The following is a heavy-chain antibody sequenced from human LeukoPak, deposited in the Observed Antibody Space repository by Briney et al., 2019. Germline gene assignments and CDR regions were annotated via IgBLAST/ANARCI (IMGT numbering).Heavy chain of an antibody. J-gene: IGHJ4*02. D-gene: IGHD5-24*01. CDR3: ARGPRWLQDYFNY. V-gene: IGHV4-39*07. Sequence: SETLSLTCAVSGGSISSSSYYWGWIRQPPGKGLEWVGSIHYSGSTYYNPSLKSRVTISVDTSENQFSLKLSSVTAADTAVYYCARGPRWLQDYFNYWGQGTLVTVSS. CDR2: IHYSGST. CDR1: GGSISSSSYY.